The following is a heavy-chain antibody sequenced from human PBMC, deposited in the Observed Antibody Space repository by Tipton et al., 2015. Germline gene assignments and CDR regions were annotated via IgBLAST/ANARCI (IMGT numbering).Heavy chain of an antibody. CDR3: AKDSSLEIALSGS. Sequence: SLRLSCAASGFSVSSNSLSWVRQAPGKGLEWVSGISGSGGHTYYSDSAKGRFTISRDNYKNTLYLYMNSLRAEDTAVYFCAKDSSLEIALSGSWGQGTLVTVSS. CDR1: GFSVSSNS. V-gene: IGHV3-23*01. J-gene: IGHJ5*02. CDR2: ISGSGGHT. D-gene: IGHD3-3*01.